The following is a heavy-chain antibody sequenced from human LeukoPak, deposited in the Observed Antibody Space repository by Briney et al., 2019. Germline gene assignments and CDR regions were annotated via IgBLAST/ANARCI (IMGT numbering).Heavy chain of an antibody. Sequence: ASVKVSCKASGGTFSSYAISWVRQAPGQGLEWMGGIIPIFGTANYAQKFQGRVTITTDESTSTAYMELSSLRSEDTAAYYCARGEAAAGNYFDYWGQGTLVTVSS. V-gene: IGHV1-69*05. CDR1: GGTFSSYA. D-gene: IGHD6-13*01. CDR3: ARGEAAAGNYFDY. CDR2: IIPIFGTA. J-gene: IGHJ4*02.